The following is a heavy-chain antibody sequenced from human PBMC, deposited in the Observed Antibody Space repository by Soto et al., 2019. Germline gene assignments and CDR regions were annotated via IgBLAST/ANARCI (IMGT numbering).Heavy chain of an antibody. CDR3: ARSSGLGSYSN. CDR1: GGSISSGCYY. CDR2: IYYIGST. J-gene: IGHJ4*02. D-gene: IGHD3-10*01. V-gene: IGHV4-31*03. Sequence: SETLSLTCTVSGGSISSGCYYWSWIRQHPGKGLEWIGYIYYIGSTYYNPSLKSRVTISVDTSKNQFSLKLSSVTAADTAVYYCARSSGLGSYSNWGQGTLVTLSS.